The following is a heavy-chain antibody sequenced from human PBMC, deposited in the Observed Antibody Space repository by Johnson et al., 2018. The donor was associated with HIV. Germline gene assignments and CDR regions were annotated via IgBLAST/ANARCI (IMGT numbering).Heavy chain of an antibody. J-gene: IGHJ3*02. CDR1: TFSNYW. D-gene: IGHD6-13*01. CDR2: IKEDGSED. Sequence: TFSNYWMSWVRQAPGKGLEWLANIKEDGSEDYYVDSLKGRFTISRDNAQNSLYLQMDSLRADDSAVYYCARDGVYSSPHDAFDIWGQGTKVTVSS. V-gene: IGHV3-7*05. CDR3: ARDGVYSSPHDAFDI.